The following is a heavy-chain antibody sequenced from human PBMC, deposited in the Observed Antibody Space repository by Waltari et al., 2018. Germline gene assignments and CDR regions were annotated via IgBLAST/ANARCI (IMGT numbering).Heavy chain of an antibody. D-gene: IGHD1-26*01. CDR1: GFTFSSYA. Sequence: EVQLVESGGGLVQPGGSLRLSCAASGFTFSSYAMSWVRQAPGEGLEGVSAISGSGGSKYCADSGKGRFTSAGDNAKNRLYLQMNSLRAEDTAVYYWAKGVGARVLVYWGQGTLVTVSS. CDR2: ISGSGGSK. CDR3: AKGVGARVLVY. J-gene: IGHJ4*02. V-gene: IGHV3-23*04.